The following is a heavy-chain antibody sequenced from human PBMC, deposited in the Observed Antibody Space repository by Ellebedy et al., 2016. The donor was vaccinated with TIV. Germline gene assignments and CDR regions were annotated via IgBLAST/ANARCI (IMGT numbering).Heavy chain of an antibody. D-gene: IGHD6-13*01. J-gene: IGHJ4*02. CDR2: IYSGGST. Sequence: GESLKISXAASGFTVSSNYMSWVRQAPGKGLEWVSVIYSGGSTYYADSVKGRFTISRDNSKNTLYLQMNSLRAEDTAVYYCARGPRGIAAAGTSLDYWGQGTLVTVSS. V-gene: IGHV3-53*01. CDR1: GFTVSSNY. CDR3: ARGPRGIAAAGTSLDY.